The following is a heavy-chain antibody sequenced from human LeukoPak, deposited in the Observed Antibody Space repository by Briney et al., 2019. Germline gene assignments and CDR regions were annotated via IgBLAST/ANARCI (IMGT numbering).Heavy chain of an antibody. CDR3: ARGRNYYGMDV. Sequence: SETLSLTCAVSGGSISSGGYSWSWIRQPPGKGLEWIGYIYHSGSTYYNPSLKSRVTISVDRSKNQFSLKLSSVTAADTAVYYCARGRNYYGMDVCGQGTTVTVSS. CDR2: IYHSGST. CDR1: GGSISSGGYS. J-gene: IGHJ6*02. V-gene: IGHV4-30-2*01.